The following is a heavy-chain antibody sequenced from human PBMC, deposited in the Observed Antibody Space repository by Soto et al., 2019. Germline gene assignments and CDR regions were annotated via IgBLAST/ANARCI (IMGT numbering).Heavy chain of an antibody. D-gene: IGHD3-22*01. CDR1: GYSISNAYD. J-gene: IGHJ5*02. CDR2: IYHSGNA. V-gene: IGHV4-38-2*01. Sequence: SETLSLTRAVAGYSISNAYDWGWIRQPPGKGLEWIGSIYHSGNAYYNLSLKSRVTILVDMSKNQFSLKMSSVTAADTALYYGARGSGYFVNSSGYDWFDPCGLGTRVAV. CDR3: ARGSGYFVNSSGYDWFDP.